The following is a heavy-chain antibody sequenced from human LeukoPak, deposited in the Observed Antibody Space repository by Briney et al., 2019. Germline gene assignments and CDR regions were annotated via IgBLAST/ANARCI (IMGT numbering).Heavy chain of an antibody. Sequence: GGSLRLSCAASGFTFSSYAMSWVRQAPGKGLEWVSAISGSGGSTYYADSVKGRFTISRDNAKNSLYLQMNSLRAEDTAVYYCARASVHGDYADYWGQGTLVTVSS. CDR1: GFTFSSYA. CDR2: ISGSGGST. J-gene: IGHJ4*02. V-gene: IGHV3-23*01. CDR3: ARASVHGDYADY. D-gene: IGHD4-17*01.